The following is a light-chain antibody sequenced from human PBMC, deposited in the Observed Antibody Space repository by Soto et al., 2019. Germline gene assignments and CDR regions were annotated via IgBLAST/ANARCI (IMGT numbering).Light chain of an antibody. J-gene: IGKJ2*01. CDR1: QGISSA. Sequence: AIQLTQSPSSLSASVGDRVTITCRARQGISSALAWYQQKPGKAPKLLIYDASSVESGVPSRFSGSGSGTDFTLTISSLQPEEFAPYDCQQFNSYPYTFGQGTKLEIK. CDR3: QQFNSYPYT. V-gene: IGKV1-13*02. CDR2: DAS.